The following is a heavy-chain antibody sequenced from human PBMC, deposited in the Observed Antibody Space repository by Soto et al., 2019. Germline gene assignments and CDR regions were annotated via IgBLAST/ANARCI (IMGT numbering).Heavy chain of an antibody. J-gene: IGHJ4*02. Sequence: GGSLRLSCSASGFTFSSYDMHWVRQGTGKGLEWVSAIGTTGDTYYAGSVKVRFTISRENAKNSLYLQMNSLRAGDTAIYFCARAIGPTLFDYWGQGTLVTVSS. CDR1: GFTFSSYD. V-gene: IGHV3-13*04. CDR3: ARAIGPTLFDY. CDR2: IGTTGDT. D-gene: IGHD3-22*01.